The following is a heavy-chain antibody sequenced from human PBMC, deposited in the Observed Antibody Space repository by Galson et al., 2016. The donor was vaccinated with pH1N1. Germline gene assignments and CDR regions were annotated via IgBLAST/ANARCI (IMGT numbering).Heavy chain of an antibody. Sequence: SLRLSCAASGFTFDDYAMHWVRQAPGKGLEWVSGISWNSGSIGYADSVKGRFTISRDNAKNSLYLQMNSLRAEDTALYYCAKVGGHLSGPFDYWGQGTLVTVSS. J-gene: IGHJ4*02. V-gene: IGHV3-9*01. D-gene: IGHD2-15*01. CDR3: AKVGGHLSGPFDY. CDR1: GFTFDDYA. CDR2: ISWNSGSI.